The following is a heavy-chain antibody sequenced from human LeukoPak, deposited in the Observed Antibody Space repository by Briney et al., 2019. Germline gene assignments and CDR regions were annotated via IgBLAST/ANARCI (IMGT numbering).Heavy chain of an antibody. CDR2: ISSSSSCI. J-gene: IGHJ6*03. CDR1: GFTFSSYS. Sequence: GGSLRLSRAASGFTFSSYSMNWVRQAPGKGLEWVSSISSSSSCIYYADSVKGRFTISRDNAKNSLYLQMNSLRAEDTAVYYCARGLQKNYYMDVWGKGTTVTVSS. V-gene: IGHV3-21*01. CDR3: ARGLQKNYYMDV. D-gene: IGHD4-11*01.